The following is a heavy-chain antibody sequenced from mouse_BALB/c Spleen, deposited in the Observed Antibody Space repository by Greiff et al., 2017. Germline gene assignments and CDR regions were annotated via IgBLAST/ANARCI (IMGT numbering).Heavy chain of an antibody. V-gene: IGHV3-8*02. CDR1: GDSITSGY. J-gene: IGHJ1*01. CDR2: ISYSGST. CDR3: ARSITTVVARYFDV. Sequence: EVQLQQSGPSLVKPSQTLSLTCSVTGDSITSGYWNWIRKFPGNKLEYMGYISYSGSTYYNPSLKSRISITRDTSKNQYYLQLNSVTTEDTATYYCARSITTVVARYFDVWGAGTTVTVSS. D-gene: IGHD1-1*01.